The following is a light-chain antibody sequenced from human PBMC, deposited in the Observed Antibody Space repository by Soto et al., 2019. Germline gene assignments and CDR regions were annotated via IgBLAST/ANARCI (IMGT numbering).Light chain of an antibody. J-gene: IGKJ2*01. CDR1: QSVSSN. CDR3: QQYNNWPYP. CDR2: GAS. V-gene: IGKV3-15*01. Sequence: EIVMTQSPATLSVSPGERATLSCRASQSVSSNLAWYQQKPGQAPRLLIYGASTRATGIPARFSGSGSGTEFTLTFSSLQSEDFAVYYCQQYNNWPYPFGQGTKLEIK.